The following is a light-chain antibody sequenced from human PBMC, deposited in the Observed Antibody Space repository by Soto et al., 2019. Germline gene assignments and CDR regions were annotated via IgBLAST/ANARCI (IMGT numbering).Light chain of an antibody. CDR3: QQYGGSPRT. Sequence: EIVMTQSPATLSVSPGERATLSCRASQSVSSNLAWYQQKPGQAPRLLIHDASSRATGIPDRFRGSGSGTDFTLTISRLEPEDFAVYYCQQYGGSPRTFGQGTKVDI. CDR1: QSVSSN. CDR2: DAS. J-gene: IGKJ1*01. V-gene: IGKV3-20*01.